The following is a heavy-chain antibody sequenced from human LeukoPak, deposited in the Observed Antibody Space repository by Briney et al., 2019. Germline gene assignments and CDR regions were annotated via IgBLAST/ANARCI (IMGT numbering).Heavy chain of an antibody. V-gene: IGHV4-59*05. CDR1: GGSISHYY. D-gene: IGHD6-19*01. CDR3: ARLRVAVAGIYYYYYMDV. Sequence: PSETLSLTCTVSGGSISHYYWSWIRQPPGKGLEWIGSIYYSGSTYYNPSLKSRVTISVDTSKNQFSLKLSSVTAADTAVYYCARLRVAVAGIYYYYYMDVWGKGTTVTTSS. J-gene: IGHJ6*03. CDR2: IYYSGST.